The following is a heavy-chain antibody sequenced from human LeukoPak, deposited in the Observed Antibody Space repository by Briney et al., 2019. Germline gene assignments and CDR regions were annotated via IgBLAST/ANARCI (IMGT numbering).Heavy chain of an antibody. CDR1: GGTFSSYA. V-gene: IGHV1-69*01. CDR2: IISILGTA. CDR3: AREVNYDILTGPKYFDY. J-gene: IGHJ4*02. D-gene: IGHD3-9*01. Sequence: SVKVSCKASGGTFSSYAISWVRQAPGQGLEWMGGIISILGTANYAQKFQGRVTITADESTSTAYMELSSLRSEDTAVYYCAREVNYDILTGPKYFDYWGQGTLVTVSS.